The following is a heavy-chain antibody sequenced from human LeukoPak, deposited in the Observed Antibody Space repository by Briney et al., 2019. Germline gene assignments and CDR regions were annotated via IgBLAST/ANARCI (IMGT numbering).Heavy chain of an antibody. J-gene: IGHJ4*02. CDR1: GFTFRNYG. V-gene: IGHV3-33*01. CDR2: FWYDGSNQ. Sequence: GGSLRLSCAASGFTFRNYGFHWVRQAPGKGLEWVAAFWYDGSNQYYADSVKGRFTISRDSSKNTMYLQMGSLKAEDTAVYYCVRVDDYGDYPYYFDSWGQGTLVTVSS. D-gene: IGHD4-17*01. CDR3: VRVDDYGDYPYYFDS.